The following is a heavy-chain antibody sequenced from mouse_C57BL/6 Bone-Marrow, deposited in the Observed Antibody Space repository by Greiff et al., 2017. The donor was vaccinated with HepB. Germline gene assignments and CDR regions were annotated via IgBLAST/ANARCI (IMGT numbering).Heavy chain of an antibody. D-gene: IGHD2-3*01. J-gene: IGHJ1*03. CDR1: GFTFSDYG. CDR2: ISNLAYSI. V-gene: IGHV5-15*01. CDR3: ARQGIYEGYFDV. Sequence: EVMLVESGGGLVQPGGSLKLSCAASGFTFSDYGMAWVRQAPRKGPEWVAFISNLAYSIYYADTVTGRFTISGENAKNTLYLEMSSLRSEDTAMYYCARQGIYEGYFDVWGTGPTVTVSS.